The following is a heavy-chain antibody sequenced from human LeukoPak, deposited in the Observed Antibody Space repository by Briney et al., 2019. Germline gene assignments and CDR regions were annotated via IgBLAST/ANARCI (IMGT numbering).Heavy chain of an antibody. CDR2: IYYTGIS. J-gene: IGHJ4*02. Sequence: SETLSLTCSVSGDSISSYYWNWIRQPPGKELEWIGNIYYTGISNYNPSLKSRLTISVDTSKNQFSLKLSSVTAADTAVYYCARGRWLSHWGQGILVTVSS. D-gene: IGHD5-24*01. CDR1: GDSISSYY. V-gene: IGHV4-59*01. CDR3: ARGRWLSH.